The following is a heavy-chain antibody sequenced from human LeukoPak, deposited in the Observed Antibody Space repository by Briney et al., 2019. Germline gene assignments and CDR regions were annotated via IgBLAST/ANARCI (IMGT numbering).Heavy chain of an antibody. D-gene: IGHD6-19*01. CDR1: GFTFSSYA. J-gene: IGHJ6*02. V-gene: IGHV3-23*01. Sequence: SGGSLRLSCAASGFTFSSYAMSWVRQAPGKGLEWVSAISGSGSSTYYADSVKGRFTISRDNSKNTLYLQMNSLRAEDTAVYYCAKDKGYSSGWYDYYGMDVWGQGTTVTVSS. CDR3: AKDKGYSSGWYDYYGMDV. CDR2: ISGSGSST.